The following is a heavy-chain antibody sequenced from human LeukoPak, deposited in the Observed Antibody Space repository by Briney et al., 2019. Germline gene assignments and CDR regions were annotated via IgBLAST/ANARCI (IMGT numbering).Heavy chain of an antibody. V-gene: IGHV4-34*01. J-gene: IGHJ4*02. Sequence: SETLSLTRAVYGGSFSGYYWSWIRQPPGKGLEWIGEINHSGSTNYNPSLKSRVTISVDTSKNQFSLKLTSVTAADTAVYYCARTGPRQLIDYWGQGTLVTVSS. D-gene: IGHD6-19*01. CDR1: GGSFSGYY. CDR2: INHSGST. CDR3: ARTGPRQLIDY.